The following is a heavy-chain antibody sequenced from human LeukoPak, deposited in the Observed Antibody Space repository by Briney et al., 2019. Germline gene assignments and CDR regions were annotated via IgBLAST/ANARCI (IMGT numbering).Heavy chain of an antibody. CDR1: GFTFSSYS. V-gene: IGHV3-21*01. CDR2: ISSSSSYI. Sequence: KSGRSLRLPCAASGFTFSSYSMNWVRQAPGKGLEWVSSISSSSSYIYYADSVKGRFTISRDNAKNSLYLQMNSLRAEDTAVYYCARDKGELLHYFDYWGQGTLVTVSS. J-gene: IGHJ4*02. D-gene: IGHD1-26*01. CDR3: ARDKGELLHYFDY.